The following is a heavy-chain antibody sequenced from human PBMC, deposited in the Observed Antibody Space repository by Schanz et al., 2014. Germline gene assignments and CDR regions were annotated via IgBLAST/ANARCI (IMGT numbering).Heavy chain of an antibody. V-gene: IGHV3-66*02. CDR1: GFTVSSNH. D-gene: IGHD5-12*01. CDR2: IVDSGNT. Sequence: EGQLAESGGGLVQPGGSLRLSCAVSGFTVSSNHMSWVRQAPGKGLEWVSGFIVDSGNTYYAGSVKGRFSISRDYSKNTLYLQMSSLRTEDTAVYYCASPSGYSDYGTYFDFWGQGTLVTVSS. CDR3: ASPSGYSDYGTYFDF. J-gene: IGHJ4*02.